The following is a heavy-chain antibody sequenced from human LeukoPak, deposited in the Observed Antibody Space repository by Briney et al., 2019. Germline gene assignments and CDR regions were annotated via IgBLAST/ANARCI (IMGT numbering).Heavy chain of an antibody. V-gene: IGHV4-4*08. CDR1: GGSISSYH. CDR3: AGDPESGYDLYNWFDP. CDR2: IYNSGST. D-gene: IGHD5-12*01. J-gene: IGHJ5*02. Sequence: SETLSLTCTVSGGSISSYHWSWIRQPPGKGLEWIGSIYNSGSTNYSPSLKSRVTISVDTSRNQFSLKLSSVTAADTAVYYCAGDPESGYDLYNWFDPWGQGTLVTVSS.